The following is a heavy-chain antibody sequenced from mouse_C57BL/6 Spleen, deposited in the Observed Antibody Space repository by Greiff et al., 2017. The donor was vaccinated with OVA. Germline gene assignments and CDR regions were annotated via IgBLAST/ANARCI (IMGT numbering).Heavy chain of an antibody. CDR2: INPGSGGT. CDR3: AREDDGGPLRQFAY. D-gene: IGHD2-3*01. Sequence: VQLQQSGAELVRPGTSVKVSCKASGYAFTNYLIEWVKQRPGQGLEWIGVINPGSGGTNYNEKFKGKATLTADKSSSTAYMQLSSLTSEDSAVYFCAREDDGGPLRQFAYWGQGTLVTVSA. V-gene: IGHV1-54*01. J-gene: IGHJ3*01. CDR1: GYAFTNYL.